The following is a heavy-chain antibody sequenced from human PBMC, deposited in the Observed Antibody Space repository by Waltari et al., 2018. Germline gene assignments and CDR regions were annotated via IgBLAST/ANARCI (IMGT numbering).Heavy chain of an antibody. CDR2: GYQSGST. CDR3: ARGGGGYDKYYFDL. D-gene: IGHD5-12*01. J-gene: IGHJ4*02. V-gene: IGHV4-30-4*01. CDR1: GGSISRPYY. Sequence: QVPLQESGPGPVKPSQTLTLTCNVSGGSISRPYYWSWIRQSPGKGLEWIGYGYQSGSTLSNPTLNNRVTMSVDRSKNQFSLRLTSLTAADTAVYFCARGGGGYDKYYFDLWGQGTLVTVSS.